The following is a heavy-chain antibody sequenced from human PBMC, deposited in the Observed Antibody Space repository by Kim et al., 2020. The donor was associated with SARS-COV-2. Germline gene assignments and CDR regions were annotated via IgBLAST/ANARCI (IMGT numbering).Heavy chain of an antibody. CDR1: GFTFDDYA. J-gene: IGHJ5*02. D-gene: IGHD3-16*01. V-gene: IGHV3-43*02. CDR3: AKDTTTIWGDNWFDP. Sequence: GGSLRLSCAASGFTFDDYAIHWVRQAPGKGLEWVSLISGDGGSTYYADSVKGRFTISRDNSKNSLYLQMNSLRTEDTALYYCAKDTTTIWGDNWFDPWGQGTLVTVSS. CDR2: ISGDGGST.